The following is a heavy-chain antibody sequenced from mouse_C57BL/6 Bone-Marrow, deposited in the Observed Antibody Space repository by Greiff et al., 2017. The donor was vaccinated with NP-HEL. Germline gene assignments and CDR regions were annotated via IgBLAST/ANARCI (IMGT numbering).Heavy chain of an antibody. J-gene: IGHJ3*01. CDR2: IYPGSGNT. CDR1: GYSFTSYY. Sequence: QVQLQQSGPELVKPGASVKISCKASGYSFTSYYIHWVKQRPGQGLEWIGWIYPGSGNTKYNEKFKGKAKLTADTSSSTAYMQLSSLTSEDSAVYYCARKYDYDRTWFAYWGQGTLVTVSA. D-gene: IGHD2-4*01. CDR3: ARKYDYDRTWFAY. V-gene: IGHV1-66*01.